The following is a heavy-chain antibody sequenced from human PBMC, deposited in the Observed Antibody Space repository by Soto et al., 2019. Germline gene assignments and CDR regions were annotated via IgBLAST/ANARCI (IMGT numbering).Heavy chain of an antibody. J-gene: IGHJ4*02. CDR3: ARVRTGVRHDY. D-gene: IGHD3-10*01. Sequence: QVQLQESGPGLVKPSQTLSLTCTVSGGSISSGGYYWSWIRQHPGKGLEWIGYIYYSGSTDYNPSLKRRVTISVDTAKNQFSLKLSSVTAADTAVYYCARVRTGVRHDYWGQGTLVTVSS. CDR2: IYYSGST. V-gene: IGHV4-31*03. CDR1: GGSISSGGYY.